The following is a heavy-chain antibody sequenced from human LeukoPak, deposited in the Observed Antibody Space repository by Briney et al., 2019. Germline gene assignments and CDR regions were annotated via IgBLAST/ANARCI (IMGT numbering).Heavy chain of an antibody. CDR3: ARGRSWGESGFDY. J-gene: IGHJ4*02. D-gene: IGHD6-13*01. CDR2: TYYRSKWYN. CDR1: GDSVSNNSAA. Sequence: SQTLSLTCAISGDSVSNNSAAWNWIRQSPSRGLEWLGRTYYRSKWYNDYEVSVTSRITISPDTSKNQFSLQLKSVTPDDTAVYYCARGRSWGESGFDYWGQGTLVTVSS. V-gene: IGHV6-1*01.